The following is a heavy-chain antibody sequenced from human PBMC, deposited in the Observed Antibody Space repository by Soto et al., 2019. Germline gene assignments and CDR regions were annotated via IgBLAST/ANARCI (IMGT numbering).Heavy chain of an antibody. V-gene: IGHV3-74*01. CDR1: GFTFSSNW. J-gene: IGHJ6*03. CDR3: ARSLPYYYYYYYMDV. Sequence: EVQLEESGGGLVQPGGSLRLSCVASGFTFSSNWVHWVGQAPGKGLVWVAGINSEGSSTTYADSVKGRFTTSRDNAKNTLFLQMNSRRAEDTAVYYGARSLPYYYYYYYMDVWGKGTTVTVSS. CDR2: INSEGSST.